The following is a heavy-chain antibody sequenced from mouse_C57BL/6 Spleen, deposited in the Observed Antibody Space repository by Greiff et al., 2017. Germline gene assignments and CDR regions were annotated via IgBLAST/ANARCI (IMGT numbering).Heavy chain of an antibody. D-gene: IGHD3-2*02. Sequence: QVHVKQPGTELVKPGASVKLSCKASGYTFTSYWMHWVKQRPGQGLEWIGNINPSNGGTNYNEKFKSKATLTVDKSSSTAYMQLSSLTSEDSAVYYSARTRDSSGLFFDYWGQGTTLTVSS. V-gene: IGHV1-53*01. CDR3: ARTRDSSGLFFDY. CDR1: GYTFTSYW. CDR2: INPSNGGT. J-gene: IGHJ2*01.